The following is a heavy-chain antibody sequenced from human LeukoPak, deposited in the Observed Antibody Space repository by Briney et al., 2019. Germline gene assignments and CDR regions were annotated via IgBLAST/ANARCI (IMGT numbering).Heavy chain of an antibody. V-gene: IGHV1-8*03. CDR2: VNPDNDKT. CDR3: ARGRRLRGVTSRPIYYYYYMDV. Sequence: ASVKLSCKASGYTFNTFDINWVRQATGQGPEWMGWVNPDNDKTVYAPKFQGRASISSNNSINTAYMEFSGLKSDDTAVYYCARGRRLRGVTSRPIYYYYYMDVWGGGTTVTVSS. D-gene: IGHD3-10*01. CDR1: GYTFNTFD. J-gene: IGHJ6*03.